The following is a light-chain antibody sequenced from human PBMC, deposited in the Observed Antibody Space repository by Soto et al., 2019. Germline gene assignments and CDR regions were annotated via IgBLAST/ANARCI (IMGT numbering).Light chain of an antibody. V-gene: IGKV2-28*01. CDR1: QSLLHSNGYNY. CDR2: LGS. Sequence: DIVMTQSPLSLPVTPGEPASISCRSSQSLLHSNGYNYLDCYLQKPVQSPQLLIYLGSNRASGVPDRFSGSGSGTDFTLKISRVEAEDVGVYYCMQALHTPPTFGQGTKVEIK. J-gene: IGKJ1*01. CDR3: MQALHTPPT.